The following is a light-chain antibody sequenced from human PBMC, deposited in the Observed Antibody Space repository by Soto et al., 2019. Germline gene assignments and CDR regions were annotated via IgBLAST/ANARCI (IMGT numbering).Light chain of an antibody. V-gene: IGLV1-44*01. CDR2: SNN. CDR3: AAWDDSLNGHAV. CDR1: SSNIGDNT. Sequence: QSVLTQPPSASGTPGQRVTISCSGSSSNIGDNTVNWYQQLPGTAPKLLIYSNNQRPSGVPDRFSGSKSGTSASLAISGLRSEDEADYYCAAWDDSLNGHAVFGGGTKLTVL. J-gene: IGLJ2*01.